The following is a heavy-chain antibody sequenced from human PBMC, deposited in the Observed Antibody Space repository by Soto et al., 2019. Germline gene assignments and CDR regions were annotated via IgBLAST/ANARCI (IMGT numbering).Heavy chain of an antibody. V-gene: IGHV4-30-2*01. CDR2: IYHSGST. Sequence: SETLSLTCTVSGGSISSGDYYWSWIRQPPGKGLEWIGYIYHSGSTYYNPSLKSRVTISVDRSKNQFSLKLSSVAAADTAVYYCARVRYYYDSSGYYYNWFDPWGQGTLVTVSS. D-gene: IGHD3-22*01. CDR3: ARVRYYYDSSGYYYNWFDP. J-gene: IGHJ5*02. CDR1: GGSISSGDYY.